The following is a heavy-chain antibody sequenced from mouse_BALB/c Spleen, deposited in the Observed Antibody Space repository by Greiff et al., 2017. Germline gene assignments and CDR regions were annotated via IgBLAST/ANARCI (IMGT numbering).Heavy chain of an antibody. J-gene: IGHJ4*01. Sequence: EVKLMESGPGLVKPSQSLSLTCSVTGYSITSGYYWNWIRQFPGNKLEWMGYISYDGSNNYNPSLKNRISITRDTSKNQFFLKLNSVTTEDTATYYCAREPITTVVPYAMDYWGQGTSVTVSS. D-gene: IGHD1-1*01. CDR2: ISYDGSN. CDR3: AREPITTVVPYAMDY. V-gene: IGHV3-6*02. CDR1: GYSITSGYY.